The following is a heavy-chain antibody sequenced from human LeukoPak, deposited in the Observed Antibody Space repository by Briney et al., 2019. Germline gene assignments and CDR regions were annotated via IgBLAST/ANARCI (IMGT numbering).Heavy chain of an antibody. V-gene: IGHV3-9*01. CDR1: GFIFDDYA. CDR3: AKGVRITMVRGAFDI. D-gene: IGHD3-10*01. CDR2: ISWNSGSI. Sequence: GRSLRLSCAASGFIFDDYAMHWVRQAPGKGLECVSGISWNSGSIGYADSVKGRFTISRDNAKNSLYLQMNSLRAEDTALYYCAKGVRITMVRGAFDIWGQGTMVTVSS. J-gene: IGHJ3*02.